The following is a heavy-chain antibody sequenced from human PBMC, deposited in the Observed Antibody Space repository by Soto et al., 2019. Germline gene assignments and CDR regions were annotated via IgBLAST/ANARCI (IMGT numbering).Heavy chain of an antibody. CDR1: GFTFSSYA. CDR3: AKYLPLDRYSSSWYEAY. Sequence: GGSLRLSCAASGFTFSSYAMSWVRQAPGKGLEWVSAISGSGGSTYYADSVKGRFTISRDNSKNTLYLQMNSLRAEDTAVYYCAKYLPLDRYSSSWYEAYWGQGTLVTVSS. D-gene: IGHD6-13*01. V-gene: IGHV3-23*01. J-gene: IGHJ4*02. CDR2: ISGSGGST.